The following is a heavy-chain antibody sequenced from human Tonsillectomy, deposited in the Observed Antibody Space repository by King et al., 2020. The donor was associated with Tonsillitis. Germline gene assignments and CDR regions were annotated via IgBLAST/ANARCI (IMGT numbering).Heavy chain of an antibody. V-gene: IGHV5-10-1*03. J-gene: IGHJ6*03. Sequence: VQLVESGAEVKKPGESLRISCKGSGYSFTSYWISWVRQMPGKGLEWMGRIDPSDSYTNYSPSFQGHVTISADKSISTAYLQWSSLKASDTAMYYCARVPQLEPSDYYMDVWGKGTTVTVSS. CDR2: IDPSDSYT. CDR1: GYSFTSYW. CDR3: ARVPQLEPSDYYMDV. D-gene: IGHD1-1*01.